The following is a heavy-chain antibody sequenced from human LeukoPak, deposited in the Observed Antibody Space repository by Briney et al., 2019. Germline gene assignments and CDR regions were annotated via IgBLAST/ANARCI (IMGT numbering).Heavy chain of an antibody. CDR2: ISSSSGGNR. J-gene: IGHJ4*02. V-gene: IGHV3-48*03. CDR3: ARSKSGYPSDF. D-gene: IGHD5-12*01. Sequence: GGSLRLSCAAPGFTFSSYEMKWVRQAPGKGLEWVSYISSSSGGNRYYAASVKGRFTISRDNAKNSLYLQMNSLRAEDTAVYYCARSKSGYPSDFWGRGTLVTVSS. CDR1: GFTFSSYE.